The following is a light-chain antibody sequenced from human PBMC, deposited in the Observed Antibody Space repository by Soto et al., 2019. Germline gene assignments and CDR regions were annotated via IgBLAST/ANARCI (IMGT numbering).Light chain of an antibody. Sequence: QSALTQPASVSGSPGQSITISCTGTSSDVGGYDYVSWYQQHPGKAPKVIIYDVSDRPSGVSNRFSGSKSDNTASLTISGLQAEDEADYYCTSYTSSSTGVFGGGTQLTVL. J-gene: IGLJ3*02. V-gene: IGLV2-14*01. CDR3: TSYTSSSTGV. CDR2: DVS. CDR1: SSDVGGYDY.